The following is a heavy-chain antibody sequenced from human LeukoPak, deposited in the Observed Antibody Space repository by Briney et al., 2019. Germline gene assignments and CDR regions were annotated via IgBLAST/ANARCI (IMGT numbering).Heavy chain of an antibody. J-gene: IGHJ4*02. D-gene: IGHD2-8*01. CDR3: ARKRGYCTNGVCYSDY. Sequence: GGSLRLSCAASGFTFSSYSMNWVRQAPGKGLEWVSSISSSSSYIYYADSVKGRFTISRDNAKNSLYLQMNSLRAEDTAVYYCARKRGYCTNGVCYSDYWGQGTLVTVSS. CDR1: GFTFSSYS. V-gene: IGHV3-21*01. CDR2: ISSSSSYI.